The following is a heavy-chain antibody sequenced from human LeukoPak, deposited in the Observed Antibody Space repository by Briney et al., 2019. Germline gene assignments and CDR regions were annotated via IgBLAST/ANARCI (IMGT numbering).Heavy chain of an antibody. CDR2: INHVGST. D-gene: IGHD2-8*01. J-gene: IGHJ4*02. CDR1: GGSFSGYY. V-gene: IGHV4-34*01. CDR3: SRATIVRGLMGY. Sequence: SETLSLTCAVYGGSFSGYYWSWICQPPGKGLEWIGEINHVGSTNYNPSLKSRVTISAGTSNNEFSLRLSSVTAADTAVYYCSRATIVRGLMGYWGQGTLVTVSS.